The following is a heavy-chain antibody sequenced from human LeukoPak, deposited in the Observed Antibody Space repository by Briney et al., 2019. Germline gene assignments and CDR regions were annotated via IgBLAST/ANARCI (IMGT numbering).Heavy chain of an antibody. CDR2: ISSSSSYI. CDR1: GFTFSSYR. V-gene: IGHV3-21*01. Sequence: GGSLRLSCAASGFTFSSYRMNWVRQAPGKGLEWVSSISSSSSYIYYADSVKGGFTISRDNAKNSLYLQMNSLRAEDTAVYYCARVAVGSSWPYYYYYMDVWGKGTTVTVSS. CDR3: ARVAVGSSWPYYYYYMDV. J-gene: IGHJ6*03. D-gene: IGHD6-13*01.